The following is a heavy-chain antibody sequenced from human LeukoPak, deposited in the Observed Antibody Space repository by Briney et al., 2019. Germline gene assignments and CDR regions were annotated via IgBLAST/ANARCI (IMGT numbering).Heavy chain of an antibody. J-gene: IGHJ4*02. D-gene: IGHD4-11*01. V-gene: IGHV4-34*01. CDR3: ARVPQDYSNYVLDY. CDR2: IYHTGST. CDR1: GGSFSGYY. Sequence: PSETLSLTCAVYGGSFSGYYWSWIRQPPGKGLEWIGYIYHTGSTYYNPSLKSRVTISVDRSKNQFSLKLGSVTAADTAVYFCARVPQDYSNYVLDYWGQGTLVTVSS.